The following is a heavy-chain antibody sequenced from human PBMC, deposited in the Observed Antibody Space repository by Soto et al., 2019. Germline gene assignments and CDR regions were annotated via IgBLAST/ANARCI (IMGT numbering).Heavy chain of an antibody. J-gene: IGHJ6*02. V-gene: IGHV3-23*01. D-gene: IGHD6-13*01. Sequence: EVQLLESGGGLVQPGGSLRVSCAASGFSFSNYAMTWVRQAPGKGLEWVSTVSGSDAETYYADSMYGRFTISRDNSKNTLYLQMNSLRAEDTAVYYCVKDWTGSKCPCMDVWGQGITVTVSS. CDR2: VSGSDAET. CDR3: VKDWTGSKCPCMDV. CDR1: GFSFSNYA.